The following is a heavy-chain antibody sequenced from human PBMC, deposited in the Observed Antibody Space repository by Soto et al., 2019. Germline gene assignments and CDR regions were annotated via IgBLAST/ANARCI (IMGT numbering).Heavy chain of an antibody. Sequence: QVQLVQSGAEVKKPGASVKVSCKASGYTFTSYGISWVRQAPGQGLEWMGWISAYNGNTNYAQKLQGRVTMTTDTSTSTAYMELRSLRSDDTAVYYCARDRFNRGGYSRSWLLGYWGQGTLVTVSS. CDR2: ISAYNGNT. V-gene: IGHV1-18*01. CDR3: ARDRFNRGGYSRSWLLGY. D-gene: IGHD6-13*01. CDR1: GYTFTSYG. J-gene: IGHJ4*02.